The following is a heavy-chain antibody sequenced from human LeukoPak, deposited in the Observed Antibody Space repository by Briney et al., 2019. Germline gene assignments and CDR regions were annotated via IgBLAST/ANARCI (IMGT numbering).Heavy chain of an antibody. J-gene: IGHJ4*02. Sequence: ASVKVSCKASGYTFTDYYMYWVRQPPGQGLDWVGWINPTSGATNYAQKFQGRVTMTRDTSNNTSYMELSRLRSDDTAVYYCASWDTAMGDYFDYWGQGTLVTVSS. CDR3: ASWDTAMGDYFDY. D-gene: IGHD5-18*01. V-gene: IGHV1-2*02. CDR2: INPTSGAT. CDR1: GYTFTDYY.